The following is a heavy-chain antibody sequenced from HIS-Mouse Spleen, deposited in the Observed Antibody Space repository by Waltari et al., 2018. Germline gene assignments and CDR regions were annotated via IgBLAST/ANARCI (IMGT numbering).Heavy chain of an antibody. Sequence: EVQLVQSGGGLVKPGGSLRLSCAASGFTFSSYSMNWVRQAPGKGLEWVSSISSSSSYIYYEDSVKGRFTISRDNAKNSLYLQMNSLRAEDTAVYYCARRLLTGDAFDIWGQGTMVTVSS. V-gene: IGHV3-21*01. CDR1: GFTFSSYS. CDR3: ARRLLTGDAFDI. CDR2: ISSSSSYI. J-gene: IGHJ3*02. D-gene: IGHD7-27*01.